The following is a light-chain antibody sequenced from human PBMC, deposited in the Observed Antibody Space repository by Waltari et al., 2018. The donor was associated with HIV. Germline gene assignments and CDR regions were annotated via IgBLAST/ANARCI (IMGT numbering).Light chain of an antibody. CDR3: AAYASNNSVI. CDR1: SSNIGYFNY. CDR2: DVN. Sequence: QSALTQPHSASGSHGQSVTVSCTGTSSNIGYFNYVSWYQQHPGKAPKRLIPDVNRRPAGAPDRFSASKSCATASLTVSGLLAEDEADYYGAAYASNNSVIFGGGTKVTV. V-gene: IGLV2-8*01. J-gene: IGLJ2*01.